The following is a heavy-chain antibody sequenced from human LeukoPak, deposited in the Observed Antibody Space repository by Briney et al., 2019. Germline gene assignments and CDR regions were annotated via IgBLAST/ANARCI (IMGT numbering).Heavy chain of an antibody. J-gene: IGHJ4*02. V-gene: IGHV3-53*01. CDR2: IYSGGST. CDR3: ARGLGYCTSTTCLLPFDY. D-gene: IGHD2-2*01. Sequence: GGSLRLSCAASGFTVSTYYMTWVRQAPGKGLECASVIYSGGSTYYADSVKGRLTVSRDNSKNTLYLQMNSLRAEDTAMHYCARGLGYCTSTTCLLPFDYWGQGTLVTVSS. CDR1: GFTVSTYY.